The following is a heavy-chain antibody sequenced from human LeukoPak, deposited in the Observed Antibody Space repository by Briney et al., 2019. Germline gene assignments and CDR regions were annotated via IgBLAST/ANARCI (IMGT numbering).Heavy chain of an antibody. CDR2: MNPNSGNT. V-gene: IGHV1-8*01. CDR3: ARATLYSSGCYDY. Sequence: ASVKVSCKASGYTFTSYDINWVQQATGQGLEWMGWMNPNSGNTGYAQKFQGRVTMTRNTSISTAYMELSSLRSEDTAVYYCARATLYSSGCYDYWGQGTLVTVSS. CDR1: GYTFTSYD. J-gene: IGHJ4*02. D-gene: IGHD6-19*01.